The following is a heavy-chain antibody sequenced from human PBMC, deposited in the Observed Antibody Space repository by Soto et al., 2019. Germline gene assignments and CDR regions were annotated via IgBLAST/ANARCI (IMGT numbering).Heavy chain of an antibody. CDR1: GASISSYY. V-gene: IGHV4-59*08. CDR3: AKDLYSGRFYNLFY. D-gene: IGHD1-26*01. Sequence: SETMSLTCPVSGASISSYYLSWIRQPPGKGLEWIGYIYYSGSSNYNPSLKSRVTISLDTSTNQFSLKLTSVTAADTAVYFCAKDLYSGRFYNLFYWGQGTLVTVSS. CDR2: IYYSGSS. J-gene: IGHJ4*02.